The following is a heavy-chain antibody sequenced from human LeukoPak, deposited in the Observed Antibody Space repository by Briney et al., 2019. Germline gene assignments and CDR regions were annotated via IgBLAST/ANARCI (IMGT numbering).Heavy chain of an antibody. CDR3: ARGQMENDWFDP. CDR1: GFTFSDYY. Sequence: GGSLRLSCAASGFTFSDYYMSWIRQAPGKGLEWISYISGSGKIHYADSVKGRFTISRDNAKNSVYLQMNSLRAEDTAVYYCARGQMENDWFDPWGQGTLVTVSS. CDR2: ISGSGKI. D-gene: IGHD5-24*01. V-gene: IGHV3-11*01. J-gene: IGHJ5*02.